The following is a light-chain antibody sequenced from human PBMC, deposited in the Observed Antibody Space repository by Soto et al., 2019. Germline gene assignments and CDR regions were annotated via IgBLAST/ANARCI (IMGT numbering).Light chain of an antibody. Sequence: EIVLTQSPGTLSLSPRERDKHSCRASQSVSSIYLAWYQQKPGQAPRLLIYGASSRATGIPDRFSGSGSGTDFTLTISRLEPEDFAVYYCQQFGTSPPSTFGQGTRLEIK. CDR2: GAS. V-gene: IGKV3-20*01. J-gene: IGKJ5*01. CDR3: QQFGTSPPST. CDR1: QSVSSIY.